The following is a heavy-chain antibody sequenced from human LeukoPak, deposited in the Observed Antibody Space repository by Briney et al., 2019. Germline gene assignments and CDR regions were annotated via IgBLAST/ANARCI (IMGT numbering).Heavy chain of an antibody. V-gene: IGHV4-59*02. D-gene: IGHD1-26*01. J-gene: IGHJ3*01. CDR2: IYYTGST. CDR3: ARDSIEGNYYQLYAFDL. CDR1: GGSVSSHY. Sequence: PSETLSLTCTVSGGSVSSHYWSWIRQPPGKGLEWIGDIYYTGSTNHNPSLKSRVTTSVDTSENHFSLRLSSVTAADTAVYYCARDSIEGNYYQLYAFDLWGQGTMVTVSS.